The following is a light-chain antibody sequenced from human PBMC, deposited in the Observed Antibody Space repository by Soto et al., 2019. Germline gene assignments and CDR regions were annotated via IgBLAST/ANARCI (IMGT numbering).Light chain of an antibody. J-gene: IGLJ3*02. Sequence: QSALPQPASVSGTPGQSITISCTGTSSDVGGYDYVSWYQQHPGKDPKLLTLEVNNRPSGVSHRFSGSKSGNTASLTISGLEPDDEADYYCCSYTSTSARVFGGGTKLTVL. V-gene: IGLV2-14*01. CDR1: SSDVGGYDY. CDR2: EVN. CDR3: CSYTSTSARV.